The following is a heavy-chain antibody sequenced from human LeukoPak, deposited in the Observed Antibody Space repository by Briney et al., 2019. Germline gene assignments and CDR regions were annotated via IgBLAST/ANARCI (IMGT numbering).Heavy chain of an antibody. CDR2: IIPIFGTA. CDR1: GYTFTGYY. J-gene: IGHJ6*03. D-gene: IGHD1-14*01. CDR3: ARGPEPYYYYYMDV. V-gene: IGHV1-69*05. Sequence: ASVKVSCKASGYTFTGYYMHWVRQAPGQGLEWMGRIIPIFGTANYAQKFQGRVTITTDESTSTAYMELSSLRSEDTAVYYCARGPEPYYYYYMDVWGKGTTVTVSS.